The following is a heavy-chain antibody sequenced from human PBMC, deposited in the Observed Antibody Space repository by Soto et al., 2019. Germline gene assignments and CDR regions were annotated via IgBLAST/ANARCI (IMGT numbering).Heavy chain of an antibody. CDR1: GNTFTYRY. V-gene: IGHV1-2*04. J-gene: IGHJ4*02. CDR2: INPNSGGT. Sequence: GASVKVSCKALGNTFTYRYLHWVRQAPGQGLEWMGWINPNSGGTNYAQKFQGWVTMTRDTSISTAYMELSRLRSDDTAVYYCARGTKSSSSVVDYWGQGTLVTVSS. CDR3: ARGTKSSSSVVDY. D-gene: IGHD6-6*01.